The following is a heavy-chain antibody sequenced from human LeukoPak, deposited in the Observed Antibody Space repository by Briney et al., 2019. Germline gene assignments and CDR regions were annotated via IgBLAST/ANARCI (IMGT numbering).Heavy chain of an antibody. V-gene: IGHV3-48*03. CDR3: AREEQQFDY. CDR2: ISSSGSTI. J-gene: IGHJ4*02. CDR1: GFTFSSYE. Sequence: GSLRLSCAASGFTFSSYEMNWVRQVPGKGLEWVSYISSSGSTIYYADSVKGRFTISRDNAKNSLYLQMNSLRAEDTAVYYCAREEQQFDYWGQGTLVTVSS. D-gene: IGHD6-13*01.